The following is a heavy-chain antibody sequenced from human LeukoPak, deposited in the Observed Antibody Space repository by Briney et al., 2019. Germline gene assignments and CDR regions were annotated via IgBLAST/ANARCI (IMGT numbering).Heavy chain of an antibody. J-gene: IGHJ6*03. CDR3: ARDLAGFQEPRYYYYMDV. Sequence: PGGSLRLSCAASGFTFSSYAMSWVRQAPGKGLEWVSLIYSDDRAFYADSVKGRFTISRNNSKNTLSLQMSSLKPEDTAIYYCARDLAGFQEPRYYYYMDVWGKGTTVTVSS. CDR2: IYSDDRA. CDR1: GFTFSSYA. V-gene: IGHV3-66*02. D-gene: IGHD1-14*01.